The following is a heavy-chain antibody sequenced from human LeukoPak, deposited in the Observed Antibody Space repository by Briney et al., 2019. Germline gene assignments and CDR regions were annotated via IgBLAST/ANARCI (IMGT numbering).Heavy chain of an antibody. CDR2: INPSGGST. D-gene: IGHD2-15*01. CDR1: GYTFTSYY. CDR3: ARRGCSGGSCSLLGYYYYGMDV. V-gene: IGHV1-46*01. Sequence: GASVKVSCKASGYTFTSYYMHWVRQAPGQGLEWMGIINPSGGSTSYAQKFQGRVTMTRDTSTSTVYMELRSLRSEDTAVYYCARRGCSGGSCSLLGYYYYGMDVWGKGTTVTVSS. J-gene: IGHJ6*04.